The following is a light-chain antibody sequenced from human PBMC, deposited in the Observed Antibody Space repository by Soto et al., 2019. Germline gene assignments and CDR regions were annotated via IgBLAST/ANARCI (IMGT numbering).Light chain of an antibody. CDR1: SSDVGGYNY. CDR3: SSYTSSSTWV. Sequence: SALTQPASVSGSPGQSITISCTGTSSDVGGYNYVSWYQQHPGKSPKLMIYDVSNRPSGVSNRFSGSKSGNTASLTISGLQAEDEADYYFSSYTSSSTWVFCGGTKLTVL. J-gene: IGLJ3*02. CDR2: DVS. V-gene: IGLV2-14*01.